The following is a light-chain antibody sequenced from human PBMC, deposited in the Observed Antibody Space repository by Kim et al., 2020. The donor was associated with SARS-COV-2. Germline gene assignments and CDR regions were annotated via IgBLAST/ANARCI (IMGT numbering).Light chain of an antibody. CDR2: AND. CDR3: ASWTDSVTGWV. Sequence: QYVLTQPPSASGTPGQTVTISCSGSSSNLGSNTVNWYQQVPGTATKLLIYANDQRPAGVPERFSSSKSGTSASLAISGLRSEDEADYYCASWTDSVTGWVFGGGTQLTVL. J-gene: IGLJ3*02. V-gene: IGLV1-44*01. CDR1: SSNLGSNT.